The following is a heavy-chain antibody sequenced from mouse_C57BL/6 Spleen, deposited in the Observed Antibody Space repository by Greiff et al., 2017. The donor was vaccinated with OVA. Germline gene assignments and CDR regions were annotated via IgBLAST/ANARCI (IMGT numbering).Heavy chain of an antibody. J-gene: IGHJ3*01. Sequence: EVKLQQSGAELVRPGASVKLSCTASGFNIKDDYMHWVKQRPEQGLEWIGWIDPENGDTEYASKFQGKATITADTSSNTAYLQLSSLTSEDTAVYYCTTRGYDYDKFAYWGQGTLVTVSA. CDR3: TTRGYDYDKFAY. CDR2: IDPENGDT. V-gene: IGHV14-4*01. D-gene: IGHD2-4*01. CDR1: GFNIKDDY.